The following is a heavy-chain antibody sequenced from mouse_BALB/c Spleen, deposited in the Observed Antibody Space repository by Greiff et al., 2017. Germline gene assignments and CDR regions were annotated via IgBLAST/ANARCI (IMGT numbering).Heavy chain of an antibody. Sequence: QVQLQQSGPELVKPGASVKISCKASGYAFSSSWMNWVKQRPGQGLEWIGRIYPGDGDTNYNGKFKGKATLTADKSSSTAYMQLSSLTSVDSAVYFCARSYYGNYDAMDYWGQGTSVTVSS. CDR3: ARSYYGNYDAMDY. V-gene: IGHV1-82*01. CDR1: GYAFSSSW. J-gene: IGHJ4*01. D-gene: IGHD2-1*01. CDR2: IYPGDGDT.